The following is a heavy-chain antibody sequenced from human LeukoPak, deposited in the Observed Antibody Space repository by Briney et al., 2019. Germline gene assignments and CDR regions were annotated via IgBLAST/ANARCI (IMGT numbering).Heavy chain of an antibody. CDR3: ARHTIFGVVTLYYFDY. Sequence: PSETLSLTCTVSGGSISSGDYYWSWIRQPPGKGLEWIGYIYYSGSTYYNPSLKSRVTISVDTSKNHFSLKLSSVTAADTAVYYCARHTIFGVVTLYYFDYWGQGTLVTVSS. CDR1: GGSISSGDYY. D-gene: IGHD3-3*01. V-gene: IGHV4-30-4*08. CDR2: IYYSGST. J-gene: IGHJ4*02.